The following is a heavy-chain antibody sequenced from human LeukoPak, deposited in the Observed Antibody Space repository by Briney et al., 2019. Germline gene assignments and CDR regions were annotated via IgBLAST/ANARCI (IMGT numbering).Heavy chain of an antibody. V-gene: IGHV1-18*01. CDR2: ISRPYGKR. Sequence: GAAVKVSCKASGYSFTSYGISGVRQAPGQGLEWMGGISRPYGKRKFALNVQGRVSMTTDTSTGTAYMKLRSLRSDDTAVFYCARSSYDFLSGLHRSEFYYYHMDGWGKGTTVTVSS. D-gene: IGHD3-3*01. CDR3: ARSSYDFLSGLHRSEFYYYHMDG. J-gene: IGHJ6*03. CDR1: GYSFTSYG.